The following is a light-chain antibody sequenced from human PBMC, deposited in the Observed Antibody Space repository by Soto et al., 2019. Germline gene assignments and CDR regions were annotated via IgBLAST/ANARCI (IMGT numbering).Light chain of an antibody. CDR3: MQGTQWPWT. V-gene: IGKV2-30*01. Sequence: DIVMTQSPLSLPVTLGQPASISCRSSQSLVYKDGNTYLNWFQQRPGQSPRRVIYKVSNRDSGVPDRFSGSGSGTDFTLKISRVEAEDVGVYYCMQGTQWPWTFGQGTKVEVK. CDR2: KVS. J-gene: IGKJ1*01. CDR1: QSLVYKDGNTY.